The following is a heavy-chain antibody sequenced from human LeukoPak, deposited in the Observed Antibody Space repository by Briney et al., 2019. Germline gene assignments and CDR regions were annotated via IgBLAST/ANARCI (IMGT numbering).Heavy chain of an antibody. D-gene: IGHD3-10*01. Sequence: SETLSLTCTVSGGSVSSGSYYWSWIRQPPGKGLEWIGYIYYSGSTNYNPSLKSRVTISVDTSKNQSSLKLSSVTAADTAVYYCAKAVRGVIDAFDIWGQGTMVTVSS. CDR1: GGSVSSGSYY. CDR3: AKAVRGVIDAFDI. J-gene: IGHJ3*02. V-gene: IGHV4-61*01. CDR2: IYYSGST.